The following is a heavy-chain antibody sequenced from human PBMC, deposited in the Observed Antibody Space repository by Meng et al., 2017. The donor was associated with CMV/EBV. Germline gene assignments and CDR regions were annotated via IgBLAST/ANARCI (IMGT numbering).Heavy chain of an antibody. V-gene: IGHV5-51*01. Sequence: SCKGSGYIFTSYWIGWVRQLPGKGLEWMGIIYPGDSDNRYSPSFQGQVTISADKSISTAYQQWSSLKASDTAMYYCARRDGIGTTAYFDYWGQGTLVTVSS. CDR3: ARRDGIGTTAYFDY. CDR1: GYIFTSYW. D-gene: IGHD1-7*01. CDR2: IYPGDSDN. J-gene: IGHJ4*02.